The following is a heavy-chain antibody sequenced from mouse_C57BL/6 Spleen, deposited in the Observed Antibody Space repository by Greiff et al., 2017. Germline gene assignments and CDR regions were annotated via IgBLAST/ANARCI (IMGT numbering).Heavy chain of an antibody. CDR2: ISSGGSYT. V-gene: IGHV5-6*02. Sequence: EVMLVESGGDLVKPGGSLKLSCAASGFTFSSYGMSWVRQTPDKRLEWVATISSGGSYTYYPDSVKGRFTISRDNAKNTLYLQISSLKSEDTAMYYCARLTTVVEEYAMDYWGQGTSVTVSS. D-gene: IGHD1-1*01. CDR3: ARLTTVVEEYAMDY. CDR1: GFTFSSYG. J-gene: IGHJ4*01.